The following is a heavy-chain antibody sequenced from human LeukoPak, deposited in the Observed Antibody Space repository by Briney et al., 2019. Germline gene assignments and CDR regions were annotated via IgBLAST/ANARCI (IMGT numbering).Heavy chain of an antibody. V-gene: IGHV3-23*01. CDR3: AKGAMGEAATGRLDY. Sequence: GGSLRLSCAASGFTFSSYAMSWLRQAPGKGLEWISTISGSGSNTYYADSVKGRFTISRDTSKNTLYLQMNSLRAEDAAVYYCAKGAMGEAATGRLDYWGPGTLVTVSS. J-gene: IGHJ4*02. CDR2: ISGSGSNT. CDR1: GFTFSSYA. D-gene: IGHD1-14*01.